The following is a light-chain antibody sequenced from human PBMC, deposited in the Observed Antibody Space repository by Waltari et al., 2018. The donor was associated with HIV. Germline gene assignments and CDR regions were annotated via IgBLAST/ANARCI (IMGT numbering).Light chain of an antibody. J-gene: IGKJ1*01. Sequence: EIVLTQSPGTLSLSPGERATLSCRASQSVVTDNLAWYQQKGGQAPRLLIYGASNRATGIPDSFSGSGSGTDFTLTISRLEPEDFAVYHCQQYGRAPWTFGQGTKVEI. CDR1: QSVVTDN. V-gene: IGKV3-20*01. CDR3: QQYGRAPWT. CDR2: GAS.